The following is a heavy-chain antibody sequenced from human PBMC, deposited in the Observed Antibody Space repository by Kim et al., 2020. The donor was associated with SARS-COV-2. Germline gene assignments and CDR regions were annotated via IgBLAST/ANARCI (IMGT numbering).Heavy chain of an antibody. Sequence: SETLSLTCAVYGGSFSGYYWSWIRQPPGKGLEWIGEINHSGSTNYNRSLKSRVTISVDTSKNQFSLKLSSVTAADTAVYYCARGRGGTTVVTLGLGYYY. CDR2: INHSGST. CDR3: ARGRGGTTVVTLGLGYYY. J-gene: IGHJ6*01. D-gene: IGHD4-17*01. V-gene: IGHV4-34*01. CDR1: GGSFSGYY.